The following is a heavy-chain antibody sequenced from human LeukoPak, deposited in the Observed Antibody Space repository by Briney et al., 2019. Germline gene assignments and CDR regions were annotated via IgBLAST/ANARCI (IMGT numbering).Heavy chain of an antibody. CDR2: TSSSSSYI. Sequence: PGRSLRLSCAASGFTFSPYWMHWVRQAPGKGLEWVSSTSSSSSYIYYADSVKGRFTISRDNAKNSLYLQMNSLRAGDTAVYYCARDSSGWRNWFDPWGQGTLVTVSS. CDR1: GFTFSPYW. CDR3: ARDSSGWRNWFDP. V-gene: IGHV3-21*01. J-gene: IGHJ5*02. D-gene: IGHD6-19*01.